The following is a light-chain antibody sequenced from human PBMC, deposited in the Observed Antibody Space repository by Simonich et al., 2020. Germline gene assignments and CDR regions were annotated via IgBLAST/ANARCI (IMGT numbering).Light chain of an antibody. CDR3: QQYYSTPFT. CDR1: QSVLYSSNNKNY. CDR2: WAS. Sequence: DIVMTQSPDSLAVSLGERATINCKPSQSVLYSSNNKNYLAWYQQKPGQTPKLLIYWASTRESGVPDRFSCSGSGTDFTLTISSLQAEDVAVYYCQQYYSTPFTFGPGTKVDIK. J-gene: IGKJ3*01. V-gene: IGKV4-1*01.